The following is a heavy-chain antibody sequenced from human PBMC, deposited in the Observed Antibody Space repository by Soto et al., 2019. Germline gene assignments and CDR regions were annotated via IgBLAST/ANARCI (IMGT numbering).Heavy chain of an antibody. CDR1: GFTFSSYA. CDR3: ARGMDGNGDYLFGEYYYYYYGMDV. V-gene: IGHV3-30-3*01. D-gene: IGHD4-17*01. CDR2: ISYDGSNK. Sequence: GGSPRLSCAASGFTFSSYAMHWVRQAPGKGLEWVAVISYDGSNKYYADSVKGRFTISRDNSKNTLYLQMNSLRAEDTAVYYCARGMDGNGDYLFGEYYYYYYGMDVWGQGTTVTVSS. J-gene: IGHJ6*02.